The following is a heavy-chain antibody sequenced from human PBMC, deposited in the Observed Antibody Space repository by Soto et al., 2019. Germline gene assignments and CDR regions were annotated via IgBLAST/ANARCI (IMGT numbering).Heavy chain of an antibody. CDR1: GDSISNGDSY. J-gene: IGHJ6*02. V-gene: IGHV4-30-4*01. Sequence: SETLSLTCTVSGDSISNGDSYWSWIRQPPGKGLEWIGFIFYRGATYYNPSIKSRVTISVDASKNHLSLSLSSVTAADTAVYYCARAPKPYYYYGMDVWGQGTTVTVSS. CDR3: ARAPKPYYYYGMDV. CDR2: IFYRGAT.